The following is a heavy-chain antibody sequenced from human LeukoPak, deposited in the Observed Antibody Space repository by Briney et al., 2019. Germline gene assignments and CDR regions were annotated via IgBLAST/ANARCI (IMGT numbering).Heavy chain of an antibody. CDR1: GLTFSNYG. Sequence: GGSLRLSCAAAGLTFSNYGMHWVRQAPGKGLQWVAYIRYDGRNKYSADSVKGRFTIYRDNSKSTLYLQMNSLRPEDTAVYYCAREWPVDYWGQGTLVTVSS. CDR3: AREWPVDY. CDR2: IRYDGRNK. D-gene: IGHD5-12*01. J-gene: IGHJ4*02. V-gene: IGHV3-30*02.